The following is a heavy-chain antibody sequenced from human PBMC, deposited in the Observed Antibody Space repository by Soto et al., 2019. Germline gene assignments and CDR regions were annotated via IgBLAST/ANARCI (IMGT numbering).Heavy chain of an antibody. CDR2: ISSRGEDI. Sequence: EVQLLESGGGLVQPGGSLRISCVTSGITFSNYVMAWVRQAPGKGLEWGSSISSRGEDIPYEESVKGRFTMSRDNSKNTLSMEMNSLRTEDTAIYYCASKLAGNNPFYYWGQGTLVTVSS. CDR1: GITFSNYV. CDR3: ASKLAGNNPFYY. D-gene: IGHD6-13*01. J-gene: IGHJ4*02. V-gene: IGHV3-23*01.